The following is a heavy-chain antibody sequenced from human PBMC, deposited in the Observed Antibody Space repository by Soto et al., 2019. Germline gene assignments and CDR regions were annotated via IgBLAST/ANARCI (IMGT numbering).Heavy chain of an antibody. D-gene: IGHD3-10*01. V-gene: IGHV4-30-2*01. Sequence: WTWIRQPPGKGLEWIGHIYLTGITYYNPSLKSRVTLSVDRSKNQFSLTLSSVTAADTAVYYCARDYMVRGVMRWFHPSGQGTLFPVSS. CDR3: ARDYMVRGVMRWFHP. J-gene: IGHJ5*02. CDR2: IYLTGIT.